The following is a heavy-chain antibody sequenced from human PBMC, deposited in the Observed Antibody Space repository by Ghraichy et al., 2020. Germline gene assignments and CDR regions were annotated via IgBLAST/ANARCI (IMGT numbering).Heavy chain of an antibody. CDR2: ISSSGSTI. J-gene: IGHJ6*03. D-gene: IGHD4-11*01. Sequence: GGSLRLSCEASGFTFSDYYMSWIRQAPGKGLEWVSYISSSGSTIYYADSVKGRFTISRDKSKNSLYLQMNSLRAEDTAVYYCARGNYSNYVNYYYYYMDVWGKGTTVTVSS. CDR1: GFTFSDYY. V-gene: IGHV3-11*01. CDR3: ARGNYSNYVNYYYYYMDV.